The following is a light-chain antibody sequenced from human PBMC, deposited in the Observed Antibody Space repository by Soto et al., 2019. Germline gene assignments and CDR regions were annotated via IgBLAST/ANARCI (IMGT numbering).Light chain of an antibody. J-gene: IGKJ2*01. Sequence: DIVMTQSPLSLPVTPGEPASISCRSSQSLLHSNGYNYLDWYLQKPGQSPQLLINLGSNRASGVPDRFSGSGSGIDFTLKISRVEAEDVGVYYCMQALQTPYTFGQGTKLEIK. CDR2: LGS. CDR3: MQALQTPYT. CDR1: QSLLHSNGYNY. V-gene: IGKV2-28*01.